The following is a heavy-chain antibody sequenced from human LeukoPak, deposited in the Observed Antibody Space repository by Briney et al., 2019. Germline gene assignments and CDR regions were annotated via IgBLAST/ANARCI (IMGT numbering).Heavy chain of an antibody. D-gene: IGHD5-24*01. J-gene: IGHJ6*03. CDR2: IYYSGST. V-gene: IGHV4-59*01. CDR3: ARLGWHYYYYYMDV. Sequence: PSETLSLTCTVSGDSISGFYWSWIRQPPGKGLEWIGHIYYSGSTNYNPSLKSRVTISVDTSKNQFSLKLSSVTAADTAVYYCARLGWHYYYYYMDVWGKGTTVTISS. CDR1: GDSISGFY.